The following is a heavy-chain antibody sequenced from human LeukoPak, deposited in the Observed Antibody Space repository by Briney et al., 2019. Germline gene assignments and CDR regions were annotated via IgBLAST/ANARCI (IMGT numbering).Heavy chain of an antibody. CDR2: ITSNGDST. V-gene: IGHV3-64*01. Sequence: GGSLRLSCAASGFNFSIYAMHWVRQAPGKGLEYVSGITSNGDSTYYGNSVKGRFTISRDNSKNTLYLQMGSLRPEDMAVHYCARGWLQLDYWGQGTLVTVSS. J-gene: IGHJ4*02. CDR3: ARGWLQLDY. CDR1: GFNFSIYA. D-gene: IGHD5-24*01.